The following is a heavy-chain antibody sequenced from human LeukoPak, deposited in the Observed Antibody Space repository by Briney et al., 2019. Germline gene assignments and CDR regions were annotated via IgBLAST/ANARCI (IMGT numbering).Heavy chain of an antibody. J-gene: IGHJ4*02. Sequence: GGSLRLSCAASGFTFSSYTMHWVRQAPGKGLEYVSAISSNGGSTYYANSVKGRFTISRDNSKNTLYLQMGSLRAEDMAVYYCARELSLGSFDYWGQGTLVTVSS. V-gene: IGHV3-64*01. CDR2: ISSNGGST. CDR3: ARELSLGSFDY. CDR1: GFTFSSYT.